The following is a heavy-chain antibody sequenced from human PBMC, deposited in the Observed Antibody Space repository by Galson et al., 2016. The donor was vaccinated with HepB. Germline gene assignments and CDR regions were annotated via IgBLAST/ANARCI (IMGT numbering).Heavy chain of an antibody. V-gene: IGHV5-51*03. J-gene: IGHJ3*01. CDR2: IFPDDSDS. CDR3: ARPQPTVVSPADTLDG. Sequence: QSGAEVKKPGESLKISCKCSGFDFRTHWTAWVRQMPGKGLEWMGIIFPDDSDSIYSPSFEGQVTMSVDKSISTAYLHWNTLKTSDTAVYYCARPQPTVVSPADTLDGWGKGTLVTVSS. D-gene: IGHD4-23*01. CDR1: GFDFRTHW.